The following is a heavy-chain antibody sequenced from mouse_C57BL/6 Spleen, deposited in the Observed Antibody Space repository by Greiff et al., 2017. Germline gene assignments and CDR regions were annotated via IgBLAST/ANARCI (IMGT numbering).Heavy chain of an antibody. Sequence: DVMLVESGGGLVKPGGSLKLSCAASGFTFSSYAMSWVRQTPEKRLEWVATISDGGSYTYYPDNVKGRFTIARDNAKDNLYLQMSHQKSEDTTMYYCAKSHGSSYVTLCWYFDVWGTGTTVTVSS. D-gene: IGHD1-1*01. CDR1: GFTFSSYA. V-gene: IGHV5-4*03. CDR2: ISDGGSYT. CDR3: AKSHGSSYVTLCWYFDV. J-gene: IGHJ1*03.